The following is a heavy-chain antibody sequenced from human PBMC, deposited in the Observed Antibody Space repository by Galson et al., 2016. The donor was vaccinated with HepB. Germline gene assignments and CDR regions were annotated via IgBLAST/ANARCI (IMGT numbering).Heavy chain of an antibody. Sequence: SLRLSCAGSGFLFRSYGMHWVRQAPGKGLEWVAIIWYDGVNKNYAESVKGRFTISRDNSKNTVYLQMNGLRAEDTAVYYCAREWQWLDGIDYWGQGTLVTVSS. V-gene: IGHV3-33*08. CDR3: AREWQWLDGIDY. D-gene: IGHD6-19*01. CDR2: IWYDGVNK. CDR1: GFLFRSYG. J-gene: IGHJ4*02.